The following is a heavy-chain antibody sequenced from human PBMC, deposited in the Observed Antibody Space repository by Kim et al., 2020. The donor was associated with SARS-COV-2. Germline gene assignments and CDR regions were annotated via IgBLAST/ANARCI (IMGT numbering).Heavy chain of an antibody. CDR2: IKSKTDGGTT. D-gene: IGHD2-2*01. CDR1: GFTFSNAW. V-gene: IGHV3-15*01. Sequence: GGSLRLSCAASGFTFSNAWMSWVRQAPGKGLEWVGRIKSKTDGGTTDYAAPVKGRFTISRDDSKNTLYLQMNSLKTEDTAVYYCTTDSCSSTSCPADYWGQGTLVTVSS. J-gene: IGHJ4*02. CDR3: TTDSCSSTSCPADY.